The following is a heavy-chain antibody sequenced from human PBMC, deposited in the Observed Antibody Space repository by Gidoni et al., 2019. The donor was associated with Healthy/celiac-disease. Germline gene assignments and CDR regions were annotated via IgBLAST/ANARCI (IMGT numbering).Heavy chain of an antibody. CDR3: AREGGAVAGSFDY. CDR1: GYTFTSYG. D-gene: IGHD6-19*01. J-gene: IGHJ4*02. Sequence: QVQLLPSGSAVKKPGASVTVSCKASGYTFTSYGISWVRQATGQGVEWMGWISPYNGNTNYAQKLQGRVTMTTETSTSTAEMERRRRRSDDTAGDYYAREGGAVAGSFDYGGQGKWVTVSS. V-gene: IGHV1-18*01. CDR2: ISPYNGNT.